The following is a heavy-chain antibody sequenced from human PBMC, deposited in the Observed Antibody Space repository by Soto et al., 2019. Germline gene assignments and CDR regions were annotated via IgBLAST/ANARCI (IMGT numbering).Heavy chain of an antibody. CDR1: GYTFTSSG. J-gene: IGHJ4*02. CDR2: ISAHNGNT. Sequence: QVHLVQSGAEVKKPGASVKVSCKGSGYTFTSSGITWVRQAPGQGLEWMGWISAHNGNTDYAQKLQGRVTVTRDTSKSTAYMELRSLRSDDTAVYYCARGRYGDYWGQGALVTVSS. V-gene: IGHV1-18*01. D-gene: IGHD1-1*01. CDR3: ARGRYGDY.